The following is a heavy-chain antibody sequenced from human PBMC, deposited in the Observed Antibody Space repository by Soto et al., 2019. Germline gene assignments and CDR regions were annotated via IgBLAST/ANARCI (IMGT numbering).Heavy chain of an antibody. CDR2: IWYDGSNK. V-gene: IGHV3-33*01. D-gene: IGHD3-22*01. J-gene: IGHJ3*02. CDR3: ARDRLYYDSSGYPTANDAFDI. Sequence: VQLVESGGGVVQPGRSLRLSCAASGFTFSSYGMHWVRQAPGKGLEWVAVIWYDGSNKYYADSVKGRFTISRDNSKNTLYLQMNSLRAEDTAVYYCARDRLYYDSSGYPTANDAFDIWGQGTMVTVSS. CDR1: GFTFSSYG.